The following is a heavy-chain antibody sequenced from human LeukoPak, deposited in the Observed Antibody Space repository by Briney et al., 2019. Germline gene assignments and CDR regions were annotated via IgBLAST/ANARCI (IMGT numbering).Heavy chain of an antibody. V-gene: IGHV4-39*07. Sequence: SETLSLTCTVSGGSISSTSYYWGWIRQPPGKGLEWIGSFYYSGSTYYNPSLKSRVTISVDTSKNQFSLKLSSVTAADTAVYYCAREREEINSSGWYVDFDYWGQGTLVTVSS. J-gene: IGHJ4*02. CDR3: AREREEINSSGWYVDFDY. D-gene: IGHD6-19*01. CDR2: FYYSGST. CDR1: GGSISSTSYY.